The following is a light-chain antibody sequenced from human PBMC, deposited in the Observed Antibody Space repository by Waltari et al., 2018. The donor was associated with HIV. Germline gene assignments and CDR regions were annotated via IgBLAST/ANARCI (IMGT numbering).Light chain of an antibody. CDR1: QSVSSH. CDR2: GTS. V-gene: IGKV3-11*01. J-gene: IGKJ4*01. Sequence: EIVLTQSPATLSLSPGERATLSCRASQSVSSHLGWSQQKRGQAPRLLIYGTSNRATGIPARFSGRGSGTDFTLTISSLEPEDFAVYYCQQRTNWPLTFGGGTKVEIK. CDR3: QQRTNWPLT.